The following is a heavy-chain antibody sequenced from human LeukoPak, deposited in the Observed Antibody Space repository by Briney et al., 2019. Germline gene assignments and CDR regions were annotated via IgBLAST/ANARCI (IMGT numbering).Heavy chain of an antibody. Sequence: PSETLSLTCAVSGGSISSRNYYWGWIRQPPGKGLEWIGNIYYSGSTYYNPSLKSRVTMSVDTSKNQFSLKLSYVTAADTAVYYCTSYFWSGYYSYYFDYWGQGTLVTVSS. V-gene: IGHV4-39*07. CDR3: TSYFWSGYYSYYFDY. J-gene: IGHJ4*02. CDR2: IYYSGST. CDR1: GGSISSRNYY. D-gene: IGHD3-3*01.